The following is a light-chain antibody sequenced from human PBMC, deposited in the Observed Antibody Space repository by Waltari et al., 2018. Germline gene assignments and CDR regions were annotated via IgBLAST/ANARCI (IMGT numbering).Light chain of an antibody. CDR2: WAS. CDR3: QQYYDIPFT. CDR1: QSVLYNFDNKNH. V-gene: IGKV4-1*01. J-gene: IGKJ3*01. Sequence: DIVMTQSPDSLAVSLGDRATINCRSSQSVLYNFDNKNHIAWYQQKPGHPPKVLIYWASTRESGVPDRFSGSGSETDFSLTISSLQAEDVAVYYCQQYYDIPFTFGPGTKVEIK.